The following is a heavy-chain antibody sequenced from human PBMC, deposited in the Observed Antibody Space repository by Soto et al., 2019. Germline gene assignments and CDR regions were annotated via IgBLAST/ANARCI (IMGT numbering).Heavy chain of an antibody. D-gene: IGHD2-2*01. CDR3: ARIGIGYCSSTSCYGNWFDH. CDR1: GYSFTSYW. V-gene: IGHV5-10-1*01. J-gene: IGHJ5*02. CDR2: IDPSDSYT. Sequence: PXESLKISCKGSGYSFTSYWISWVRQMPGKGLEWMGRIDPSDSYTNYSPSFQGHVTISADKSISTAYLQWSSLKASDTAMYYCARIGIGYCSSTSCYGNWFDHWGQGTLVTVSS.